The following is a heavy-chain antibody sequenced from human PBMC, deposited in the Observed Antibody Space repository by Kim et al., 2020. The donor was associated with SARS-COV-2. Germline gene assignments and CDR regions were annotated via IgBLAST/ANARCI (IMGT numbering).Heavy chain of an antibody. Sequence: GGSLRLSCAASGFTFSSYAMSWVRQAPGKGLEWVSAISGSGGSTYYADSVKGRFTISRDNSKNTLYLQMNSLRAEDTAVYYCAKEAYYNDSSCYGIDYWGQGTLVTVSS. CDR2: ISGSGGST. D-gene: IGHD3-22*01. CDR1: GFTFSSYA. J-gene: IGHJ4*02. CDR3: AKEAYYNDSSCYGIDY. V-gene: IGHV3-23*01.